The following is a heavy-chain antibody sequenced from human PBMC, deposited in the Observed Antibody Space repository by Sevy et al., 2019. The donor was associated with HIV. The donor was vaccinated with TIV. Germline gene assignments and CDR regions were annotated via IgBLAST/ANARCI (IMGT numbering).Heavy chain of an antibody. D-gene: IGHD6-19*01. Sequence: SETLSLTCAVSGGSISSGGYSWSWIRQPPGKGLEWIGYIYHSGSTYYNPSPKSRVTISVDRSKNQFSLKLSSVTAADTAVYYCARGGSSGRKFDYWGQGTLVTVSS. CDR3: ARGGSSGRKFDY. CDR1: GGSISSGGYS. J-gene: IGHJ4*02. CDR2: IYHSGST. V-gene: IGHV4-30-2*01.